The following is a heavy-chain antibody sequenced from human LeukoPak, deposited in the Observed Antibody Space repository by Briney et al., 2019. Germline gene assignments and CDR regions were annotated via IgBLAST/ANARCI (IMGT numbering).Heavy chain of an antibody. CDR3: ARGMATIIPLYYFDY. CDR2: INHSGST. J-gene: IGHJ4*02. V-gene: IGHV4-34*01. Sequence: SETLSLTCAVYGGSFSGYYWSWIRQPPGKGLEWIGEINHSGSTNYNPSLKSRVTISVDTSKNQFSLKLSSVTAADTAVYYCARGMATIIPLYYFDYWGQGTLVTVSS. CDR1: GGSFSGYY. D-gene: IGHD5-24*01.